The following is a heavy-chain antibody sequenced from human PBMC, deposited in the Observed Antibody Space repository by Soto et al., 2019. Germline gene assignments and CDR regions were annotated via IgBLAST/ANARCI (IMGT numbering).Heavy chain of an antibody. CDR2: ISSSGSTI. J-gene: IGHJ4*01. V-gene: IGHV3-48*03. Sequence: PGGSLRLSCAASGFTFSSYEMNWVRQAPGKGLEWVSYISSSGSTIYYADSVKGRFTISRDNAKNSLYLQMNSLRAEDTAVYYCARERHNWNGLDYWGHGTLVTVSS. D-gene: IGHD1-20*01. CDR3: ARERHNWNGLDY. CDR1: GFTFSSYE.